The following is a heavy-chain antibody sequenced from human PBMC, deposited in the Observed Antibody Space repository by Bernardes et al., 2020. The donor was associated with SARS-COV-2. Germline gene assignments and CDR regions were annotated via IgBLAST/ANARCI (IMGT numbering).Heavy chain of an antibody. CDR3: ATDSMSGVVIWAWVY. Sequence: ASVKVSCKVSGYSLTAASIYWVRQAPGKGLEWMGTFDPQYGEPIYAQKFQGRVTMTEDTSTDTANMELSSLRSDDTGVYYCATDSMSGVVIWAWVYWGQGTLVTVSS. J-gene: IGHJ4*02. CDR1: GYSLTAAS. D-gene: IGHD3-3*01. V-gene: IGHV1-24*01. CDR2: FDPQYGEP.